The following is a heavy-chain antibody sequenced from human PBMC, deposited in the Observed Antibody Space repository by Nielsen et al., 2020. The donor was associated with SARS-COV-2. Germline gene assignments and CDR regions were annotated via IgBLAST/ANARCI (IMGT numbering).Heavy chain of an antibody. CDR2: ISGYRGDT. J-gene: IGHJ6*03. Sequence: VKVSCKASGYTFTNFAISWLQQVPGEGLEWMGWISGYRGDTIYAQKFQDRVTMTTDTSTTTAYMELGSLRSDDTAVYYCARSVGYSSSWPKYYYHYMDVWGEGTTVTVSS. D-gene: IGHD6-13*01. CDR3: ARSVGYSSSWPKYYYHYMDV. CDR1: GYTFTNFA. V-gene: IGHV1-18*04.